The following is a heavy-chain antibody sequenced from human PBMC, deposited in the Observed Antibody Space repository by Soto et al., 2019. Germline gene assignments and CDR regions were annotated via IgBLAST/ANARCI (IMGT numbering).Heavy chain of an antibody. Sequence: EVQLVESGGGLVQPGGSLRLSCTASGFTFSSYTMHWVRRAPGKGLEYLSAISGNGDSTYDADSVEGRFTISRDNSKNTLYLQMGSLRADDTAVYYCATKEGFDYWGQGTLVTVSS. V-gene: IGHV3-64*07. CDR2: ISGNGDST. CDR3: ATKEGFDY. J-gene: IGHJ4*02. CDR1: GFTFSSYT.